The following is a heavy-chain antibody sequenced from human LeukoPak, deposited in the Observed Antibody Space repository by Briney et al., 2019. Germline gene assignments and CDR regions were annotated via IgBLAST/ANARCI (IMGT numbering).Heavy chain of an antibody. D-gene: IGHD2-2*01. J-gene: IGHJ5*02. V-gene: IGHV5-51*01. CDR3: ARQYCSSTSCHGNWFDP. Sequence: GESLKISCKGSGYSFTSYWIGWVRQMPGKGLGWMGIIYPGDSDTRYSPSFQGQVTIPADKSISTAYLQWSSLKASDTAMYYCARQYCSSTSCHGNWFDPWGQGTLVTVSS. CDR2: IYPGDSDT. CDR1: GYSFTSYW.